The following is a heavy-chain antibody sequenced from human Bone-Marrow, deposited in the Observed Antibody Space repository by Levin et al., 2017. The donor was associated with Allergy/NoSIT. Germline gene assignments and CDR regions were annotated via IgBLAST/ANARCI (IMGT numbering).Heavy chain of an antibody. CDR2: IYHSGST. Sequence: SETLSLTCAVSGGSISSGGYSWSWIRQPPGKGLEWIGYIYHSGSTYYNPSLKSRVTISVDRSKNQFSLKLSSVTAADTAVYYCAWGSGSYCYGMDVWGQGTTVTVS. V-gene: IGHV4-30-2*01. CDR3: AWGSGSYCYGMDV. CDR1: GGSISSGGYS. D-gene: IGHD3-10*01. J-gene: IGHJ6*02.